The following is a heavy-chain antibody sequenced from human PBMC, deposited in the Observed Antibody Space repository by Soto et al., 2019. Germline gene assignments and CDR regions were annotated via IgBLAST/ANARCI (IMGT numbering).Heavy chain of an antibody. Sequence: TGGSLRLSCAASGFTFSSYAMSWVRQAPGKGLEWVSAISGSGGSTYYADSVKGRFTISRDNSKNTLYLQMNSLRAEDTAVYYCAKDRTTVTTLGYYYYGMDVWGQGTTVTVS. V-gene: IGHV3-23*01. CDR3: AKDRTTVTTLGYYYYGMDV. CDR2: ISGSGGST. CDR1: GFTFSSYA. D-gene: IGHD4-17*01. J-gene: IGHJ6*02.